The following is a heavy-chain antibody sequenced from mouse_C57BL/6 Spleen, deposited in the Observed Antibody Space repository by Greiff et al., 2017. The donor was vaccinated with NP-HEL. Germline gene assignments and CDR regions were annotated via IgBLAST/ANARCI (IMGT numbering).Heavy chain of an antibody. CDR2: IYPGDGDT. V-gene: IGHV1-80*01. J-gene: IGHJ3*01. CDR3: AFYYGYDEGTLFAY. Sequence: QVQLKESGAELVKPGASVKISCKASGYAFSSYWMNWVKQRPGKGLEWIGQIYPGDGDTNYNGKFKGKATLTADKSSSTAYMQLSSLTSEDSAVYFGAFYYGYDEGTLFAYWGQGTLVTVAA. CDR1: GYAFSSYW. D-gene: IGHD2-2*01.